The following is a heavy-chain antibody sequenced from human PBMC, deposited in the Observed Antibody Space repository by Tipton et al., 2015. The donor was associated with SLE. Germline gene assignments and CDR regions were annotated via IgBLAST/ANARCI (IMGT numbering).Heavy chain of an antibody. CDR2: ISDGGGT. Sequence: TLSLTCSVSGGSISSNYWIWIRQPPGKGLVWIGYISDGGGTNHNPSLKSRVTISVDPAKNQFSLKLTSVTAADTAVYYCARGMLTWRGAIIGVDVWGQGTTVTVSS. V-gene: IGHV4-59*08. CDR1: GGSISSNY. CDR3: ARGMLTWRGAIIGVDV. J-gene: IGHJ6*02. D-gene: IGHD2-8*01.